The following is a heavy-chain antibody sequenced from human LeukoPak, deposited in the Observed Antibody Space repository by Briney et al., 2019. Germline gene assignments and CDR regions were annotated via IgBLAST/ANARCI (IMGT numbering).Heavy chain of an antibody. CDR1: GGSISSSNW. V-gene: IGHV4-4*02. J-gene: IGHJ3*02. CDR2: IYHSGST. Sequence: PSGTLSLTCAVSGGSISSSNWWSWVRQPPGKGLEWIGEIYHSGSTNYNPSLKSQVTISVDKSKNQFSLRLSSVTAADAAVFYCARVITMFRGVFIGAFDIWGQGTMVTVSS. D-gene: IGHD3-10*01. CDR3: ARVITMFRGVFIGAFDI.